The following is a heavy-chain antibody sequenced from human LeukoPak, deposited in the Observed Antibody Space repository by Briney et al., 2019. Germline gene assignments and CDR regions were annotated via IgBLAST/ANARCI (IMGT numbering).Heavy chain of an antibody. CDR3: ARSRGQYSSSWYYNY. V-gene: IGHV3-7*01. CDR1: GFTFSSYG. Sequence: PGGSLRLSCAASGFTFSSYGMHWVRQAPGKGLEWVANIKQDGSEKYYVDSVKGRFTISRDNAKNSLYLQVNSLRAEDTAVYYCARSRGQYSSSWYYNYWGQGTLVTVSS. J-gene: IGHJ4*02. CDR2: IKQDGSEK. D-gene: IGHD6-13*01.